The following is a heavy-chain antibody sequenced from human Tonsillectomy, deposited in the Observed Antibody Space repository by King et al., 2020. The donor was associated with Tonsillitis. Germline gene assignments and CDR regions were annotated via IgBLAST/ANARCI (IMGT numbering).Heavy chain of an antibody. CDR1: GGTFSSYA. CDR3: AREPHQDSSSWSLGYYYYMDG. Sequence: VQLVQSGAEVKKPGSSVKVSCKASGGTFSSYAISWVRQAPGQGLEWMGRIIPILGIANYAQKFQGRVTITADKSASTAYMELSSLRSEDTAVYYCAREPHQDSSSWSLGYYYYMDGWGKGTTVTVSS. J-gene: IGHJ6*03. V-gene: IGHV1-69*09. D-gene: IGHD6-13*01. CDR2: IIPILGIA.